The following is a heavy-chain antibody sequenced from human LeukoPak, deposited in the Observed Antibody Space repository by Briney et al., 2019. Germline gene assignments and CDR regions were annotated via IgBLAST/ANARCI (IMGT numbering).Heavy chain of an antibody. CDR2: ISAYNANT. Sequence: ASVKVSCKASGYTFTSFGISWVRQAPGQGFEWMGWISAYNANTNFAQNLQGRVTMTTDTSTSTAYMELRSLRSDDTAVYYCARDSKRWLQLVLGYWGQGTLVTVSS. CDR3: ARDSKRWLQLVLGY. J-gene: IGHJ4*02. CDR1: GYTFTSFG. D-gene: IGHD5-24*01. V-gene: IGHV1-18*01.